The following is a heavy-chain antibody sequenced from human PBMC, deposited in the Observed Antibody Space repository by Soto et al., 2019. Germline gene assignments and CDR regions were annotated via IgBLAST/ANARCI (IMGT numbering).Heavy chain of an antibody. CDR2: ISGSG. V-gene: IGHV3-23*01. D-gene: IGHD5-12*01. J-gene: IGHJ6*02. CDR1: GFTFSTYA. Sequence: GGSLRLSCAASGFTFSTYAMTWVRQAPGKGLEWVSTISGSGYYADSVKGRFTISRDNSKNTLYLQMNSLRAEDTAVYYCAKDDYSDPGYYYGLDVWGLGTTVTVSS. CDR3: AKDDYSDPGYYYGLDV.